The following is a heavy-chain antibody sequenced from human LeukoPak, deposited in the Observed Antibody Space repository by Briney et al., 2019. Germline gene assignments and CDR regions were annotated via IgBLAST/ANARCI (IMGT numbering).Heavy chain of an antibody. CDR1: GYTFTGYY. J-gene: IGHJ3*02. V-gene: IGHV1-2*02. CDR2: INPNSGGT. D-gene: IGHD6-13*01. Sequence: ASVKVSCKASGYTFTGYYMHWVRQAPGQGLEWMGWINPNSGGTNYAQKFQGRVTMTRDTSISTAYMEPSRLRSDDTAVYYCARADIIGIAEYDAFDIWGQGTMVTVSS. CDR3: ARADIIGIAEYDAFDI.